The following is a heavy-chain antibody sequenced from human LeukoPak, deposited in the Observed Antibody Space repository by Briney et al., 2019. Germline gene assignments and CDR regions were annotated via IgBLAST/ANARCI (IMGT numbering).Heavy chain of an antibody. CDR3: PKGCASTSCYTSEY. CDR2: ISGSGDST. V-gene: IGHV3-23*01. J-gene: IGHJ4*02. Sequence: GGSLRLSCAASGFTFSSYAMSWVPQAPGRGLEWVSTISGSGDSTYYADSVKGRFTISRDNSKNTLYLQMNSLRPEDTAVYYCPKGCASTSCYTSEYWGQGTLVTVSS. CDR1: GFTFSSYA. D-gene: IGHD2-2*02.